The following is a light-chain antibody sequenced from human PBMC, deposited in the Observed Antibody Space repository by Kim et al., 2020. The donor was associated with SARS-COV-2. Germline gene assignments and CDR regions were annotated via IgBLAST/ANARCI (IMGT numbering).Light chain of an antibody. Sequence: DIQMTQSPSTLSVSVGDRVTITCRASQSIGTWLAWHQQKQGKAPRLLIYEASNLDSGVPSRFSGSGSGTEFTLTISSLQTDDFATYYCQQYNRSPGLTFGGGTKVDIK. CDR3: QQYNRSPGLT. CDR2: EAS. J-gene: IGKJ4*01. CDR1: QSIGTW. V-gene: IGKV1-5*03.